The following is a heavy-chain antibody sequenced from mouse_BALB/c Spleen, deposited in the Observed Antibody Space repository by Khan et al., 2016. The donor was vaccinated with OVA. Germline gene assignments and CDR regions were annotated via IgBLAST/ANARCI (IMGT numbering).Heavy chain of an antibody. V-gene: IGHV4-1*02. CDR1: GFDFSRYW. Sequence: EVQLVETGGGLVQPGGSLKLSCAASGFDFSRYWMSWVRQAPGKGLEWIGEINPDSSTINYTPSLKDKFIISRDNAKNTLYLQMSKVRSEDTALYYCARGEVRPFDYWGQGTTLTVSS. CDR2: INPDSSTI. J-gene: IGHJ2*01. CDR3: ARGEVRPFDY.